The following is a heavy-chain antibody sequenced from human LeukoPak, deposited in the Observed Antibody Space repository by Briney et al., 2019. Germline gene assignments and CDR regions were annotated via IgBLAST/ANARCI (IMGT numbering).Heavy chain of an antibody. Sequence: SVKVSCKASGGAFSSYAISWVRQAPGQGLEWMGGIIPIFGTANYAQKFQGRVTITADESTSTAYMELSSLGSEDTAVYYCASLEVVVPAAISYYYYYMDVWGKGTTVTVSS. CDR3: ASLEVVVPAAISYYYYYMDV. J-gene: IGHJ6*03. D-gene: IGHD2-2*02. V-gene: IGHV1-69*13. CDR1: GGAFSSYA. CDR2: IIPIFGTA.